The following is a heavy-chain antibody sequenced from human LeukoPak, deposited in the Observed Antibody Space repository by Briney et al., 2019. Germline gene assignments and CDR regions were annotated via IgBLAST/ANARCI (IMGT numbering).Heavy chain of an antibody. CDR3: ARLGRPAAFDI. CDR1: GGSISTYY. CDR2: IYYNGNT. Sequence: SEALSLTCTVSGGSISTYYWSWIRQPPGKGREWIGYIYYNGNTNYNPSLKSRLTISIDTSKNQFSLKLTSVTAADTALYHCARLGRPAAFDIWGQGTMVTVSS. D-gene: IGHD3-16*01. V-gene: IGHV4-59*08. J-gene: IGHJ3*02.